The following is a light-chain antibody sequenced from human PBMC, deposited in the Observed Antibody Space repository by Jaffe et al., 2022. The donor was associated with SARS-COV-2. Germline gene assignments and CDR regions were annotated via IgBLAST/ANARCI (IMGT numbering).Light chain of an antibody. CDR3: GTWDNSLSGVV. CDR1: SSNIENNY. V-gene: IGLV1-51*01. J-gene: IGLJ2*01. Sequence: QSVLTQPPSVSAAPGQKVTISCSGSSSNIENNYVSWYQQLPGTAPKLLIYDNNKRPSGIPDRFSGSKSGTSATLGITGLQTGDEAAYYCGTWDNSLSGVVFGGGTKLTVL. CDR2: DNN.